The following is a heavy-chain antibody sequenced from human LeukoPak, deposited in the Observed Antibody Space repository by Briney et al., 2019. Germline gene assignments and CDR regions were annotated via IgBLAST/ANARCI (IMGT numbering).Heavy chain of an antibody. Sequence: GGSLRLSCVASGFTVSSNYMSWIRRAPGKGLEWVSYISSSGSTIYYADSVKGRFTISRDNAKNSLYLQMNSLRAEDTAVYYCARDVEMAYYFDYWGQGTLVTVSS. V-gene: IGHV3-11*01. D-gene: IGHD5-24*01. CDR2: ISSSGSTI. CDR3: ARDVEMAYYFDY. CDR1: GFTVSSNY. J-gene: IGHJ4*02.